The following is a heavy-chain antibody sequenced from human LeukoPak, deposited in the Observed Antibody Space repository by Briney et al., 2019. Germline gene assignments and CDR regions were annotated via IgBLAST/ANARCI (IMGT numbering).Heavy chain of an antibody. J-gene: IGHJ4*02. CDR1: GFTFSSYS. D-gene: IGHD1-1*01. Sequence: QPGGSLRLSCAASGFTFSSYSMNWVRQAPGKGLEWVSYISSSSSTIYYADSVKGRFTISRDNAKNSLYLQMTSLRAEDTAVYYCARGFQLESTDYWGQGTLVTVSS. CDR2: ISSSSSTI. V-gene: IGHV3-48*01. CDR3: ARGFQLESTDY.